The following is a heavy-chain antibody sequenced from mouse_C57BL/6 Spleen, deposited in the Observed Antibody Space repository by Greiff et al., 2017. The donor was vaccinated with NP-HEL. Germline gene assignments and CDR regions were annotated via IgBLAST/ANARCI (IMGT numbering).Heavy chain of an antibody. D-gene: IGHD2-5*01. CDR1: GYAFSSSW. J-gene: IGHJ3*01. CDR2: IYPGDGDT. CDR3: ASPYYSNYVFAY. Sequence: QVQLKQSGPELVKPGASVKISCKASGYAFSSSWMNWVKQRPGKGLEWIGRIYPGDGDTNYNGKFKGKATLTADKSSSTAYMQLSSLTSEDSAVYFCASPYYSNYVFAYWGQGTLVTVSA. V-gene: IGHV1-82*01.